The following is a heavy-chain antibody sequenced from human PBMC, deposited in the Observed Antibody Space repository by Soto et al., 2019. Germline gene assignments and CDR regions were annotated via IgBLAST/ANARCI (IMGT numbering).Heavy chain of an antibody. CDR2: ISAYNGNT. D-gene: IGHD6-13*01. CDR1: GYTFTSYG. V-gene: IGHV1-18*01. Sequence: QVQLVQSGAEVKKPGASVKVSCKASGYTFTSYGISWVRQAPGQGLEWMGWISAYNGNTNYAQKLQGRVTMTTDTSTSTAYMEMRSLRSDDTAVYYCARDDLAGVWAAAGTFDYWGQGTLVTVSS. CDR3: ARDDLAGVWAAAGTFDY. J-gene: IGHJ4*02.